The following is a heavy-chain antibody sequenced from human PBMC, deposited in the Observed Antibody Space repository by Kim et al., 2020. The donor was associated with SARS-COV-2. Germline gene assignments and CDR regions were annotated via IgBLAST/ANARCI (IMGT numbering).Heavy chain of an antibody. Sequence: GGSLRLSCAASGFTFSSYAMHWVRQAPGKGLEWVAVISYDGSNKYYADSVKGRFTISRDNSKNTLYLQMNSLRAEDTAVYYCARSYLDYYYYGMDVWGQGTTVTVSS. J-gene: IGHJ6*02. CDR1: GFTFSSYA. D-gene: IGHD1-26*01. V-gene: IGHV3-30*04. CDR2: ISYDGSNK. CDR3: ARSYLDYYYYGMDV.